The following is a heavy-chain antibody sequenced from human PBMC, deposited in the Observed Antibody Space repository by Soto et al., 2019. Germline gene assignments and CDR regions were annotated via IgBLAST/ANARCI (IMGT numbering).Heavy chain of an antibody. CDR3: TANGYYSIDY. D-gene: IGHD5-12*01. Sequence: PSETLSLTCAVSGGSISSSNWWSWVRQPPGKGLEWIGEIYHSGSTNYNPSLKSRVIISVDTSKNDFSLTLSSVTAADTAVYYFTANGYYSIDYWGQGSLVTVFS. J-gene: IGHJ4*02. CDR1: GGSISSSNW. CDR2: IYHSGST. V-gene: IGHV4-4*02.